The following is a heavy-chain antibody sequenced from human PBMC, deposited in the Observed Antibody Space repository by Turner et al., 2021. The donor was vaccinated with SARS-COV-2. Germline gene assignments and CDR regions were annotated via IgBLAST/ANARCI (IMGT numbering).Heavy chain of an antibody. CDR1: GGSIGSNY. J-gene: IGHJ4*02. D-gene: IGHD3-22*01. CDR2: IYYSGST. CDR3: ARHTAMMAYFDY. V-gene: IGHV4-59*08. Sequence: QVQLQESGPGLVKPSETLSLTCPVSGGSIGSNYWSWIRQPPGKGLEWIGYIYYSGSTKYNPSLKSRVTISVDTSKSQFSLKLSSVTAADTAVYYCARHTAMMAYFDYWGQGTLVTVSS.